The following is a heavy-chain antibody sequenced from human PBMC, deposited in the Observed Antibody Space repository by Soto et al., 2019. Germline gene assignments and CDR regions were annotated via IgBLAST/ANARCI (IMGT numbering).Heavy chain of an antibody. CDR2: INAGNGNT. V-gene: IGHV1-3*05. CDR3: ARDPSYYGMDV. J-gene: IGHJ6*02. CDR1: GYTFTSYA. Sequence: QVQLVQSGAEEKKPGASVKVSCKASGYTFTSYAMHWVRQAPGQRLEGMGWINAGNGNTKYSQKFQGRVTITRDTSASTAYMKLSSLRSEDTAVYYCARDPSYYGMDVWGQGTTVTVSS.